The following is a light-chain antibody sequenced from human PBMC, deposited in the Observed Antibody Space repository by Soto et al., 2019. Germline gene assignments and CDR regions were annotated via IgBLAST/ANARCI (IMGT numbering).Light chain of an antibody. V-gene: IGKV1-5*01. CDR3: QHHNSYPQT. CDR1: QSIRHY. Sequence: DIQMTQSPPTLSASVGDRVTITCRASQSIRHYLAWYQQMPGKAPKLLIYGASTLQSGVPSRFSGSGSGTEFTLTISSLQPDDFGTYFCQHHNSYPQTFGQGTNVDIK. J-gene: IGKJ1*01. CDR2: GAS.